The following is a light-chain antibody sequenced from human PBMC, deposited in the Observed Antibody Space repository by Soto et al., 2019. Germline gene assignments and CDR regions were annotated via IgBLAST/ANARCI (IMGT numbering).Light chain of an antibody. CDR3: SSSTNRNTMV. V-gene: IGLV2-14*03. J-gene: IGLJ3*02. CDR2: DVT. Sequence: QSALTQPASVSGSPGQSITIFCTGTSSEIGGYNYVSWYQQRPGKPPKLMIYDVTNRPSGVSNLFSGSKSGSTASLTISGLQDEDESDYYCSSSTNRNTMVFGGGTKLTVL. CDR1: SSEIGGYNY.